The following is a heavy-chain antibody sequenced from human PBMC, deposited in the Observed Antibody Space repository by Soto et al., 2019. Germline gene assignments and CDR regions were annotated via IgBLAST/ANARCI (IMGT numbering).Heavy chain of an antibody. D-gene: IGHD6-6*01. V-gene: IGHV3-53*02. J-gene: IGHJ4*02. CDR1: GFTVSSNY. Sequence: EVQLVETGGGLIQPGGSLRLSCAASGFTVSSNYMSWVRQAPGKGLEWVSVIYSGGSTYYADSVKGRFTISRDNSKNTLCLQMNSLRAEDTAVYYCARVVSSGLFDYWGQGTLVPVSS. CDR2: IYSGGST. CDR3: ARVVSSGLFDY.